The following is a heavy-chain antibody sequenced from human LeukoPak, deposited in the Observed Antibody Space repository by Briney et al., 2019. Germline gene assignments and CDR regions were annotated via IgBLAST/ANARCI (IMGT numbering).Heavy chain of an antibody. D-gene: IGHD2-2*01. CDR1: GFTFSPYS. CDR3: TKDALISYRGAWSQSDY. V-gene: IGHV3-23*01. Sequence: GGSLRLSCAASGFTFSPYSKNWVRQAPGKGLEWVSGITGSGGNTYYADSVKGRFTISRDNSKNTLYLQMNRLRAEDTAIYYCTKDALISYRGAWSQSDYWGQGTLVTVSS. CDR2: ITGSGGNT. J-gene: IGHJ4*02.